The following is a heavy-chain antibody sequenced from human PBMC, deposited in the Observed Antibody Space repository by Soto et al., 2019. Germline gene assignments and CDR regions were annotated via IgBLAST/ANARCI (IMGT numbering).Heavy chain of an antibody. V-gene: IGHV3-72*01. CDR1: GLTFSDHY. D-gene: IGHD1-1*01. J-gene: IGHJ4*02. CDR2: TRNKAKSYTT. Sequence: EVQLVESGGGLVQPGGSLRLTCAASGLTFSDHYMDWVRQAPGKGLEWVGRTRNKAKSYTTSYAASVRGRFTISRDDSKNSLYLQLTSLKTEDTAVYYCTRARKMAGTTHFDYWGQGTLVTVSS. CDR3: TRARKMAGTTHFDY.